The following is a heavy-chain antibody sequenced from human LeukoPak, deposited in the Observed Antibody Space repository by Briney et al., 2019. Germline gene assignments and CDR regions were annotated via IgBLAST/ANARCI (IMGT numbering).Heavy chain of an antibody. D-gene: IGHD3-16*01. V-gene: IGHV3-21*01. Sequence: PGGSLRLSCAASGFTFSTYSMNWVRQAPGKGLEWVSSISSTSSYIYYADSLKGRFTISRDNSKNSLHLQMNSLRAEDTAVYYCVRRGPATGGNFDYWGQGTLVTVSS. J-gene: IGHJ4*02. CDR3: VRRGPATGGNFDY. CDR1: GFTFSTYS. CDR2: ISSTSSYI.